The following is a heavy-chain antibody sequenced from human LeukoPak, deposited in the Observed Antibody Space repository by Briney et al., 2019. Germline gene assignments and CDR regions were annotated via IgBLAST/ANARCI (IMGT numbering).Heavy chain of an antibody. J-gene: IGHJ4*02. Sequence: GGSLRLSCAASGXTFSNAWVSWVRQSPGKGLEWVGRIKSKTDSGTTDYAAPVKGRFTISRDDSKNTLYLQMNSLKTEDTAVYYCARSYSSSRGTFDYWGQGTLITVSS. CDR3: ARSYSSSRGTFDY. V-gene: IGHV3-15*01. CDR1: GXTFSNAW. D-gene: IGHD6-6*01. CDR2: IKSKTDSGTT.